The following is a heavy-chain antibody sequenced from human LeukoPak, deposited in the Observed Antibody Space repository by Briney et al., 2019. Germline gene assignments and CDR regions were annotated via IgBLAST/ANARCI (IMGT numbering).Heavy chain of an antibody. D-gene: IGHD5-12*01. CDR1: GFTFSSYG. J-gene: IGHJ6*02. V-gene: IGHV3-30*18. CDR2: ISYDGSNK. CDR3: AKDGLDIVATIGPLGMDV. Sequence: GGSLRLSCAASGFTFSSYGMHWVRQAPGKGLEWVAVISYDGSNKYYADSVKGRFTISRDNSKNTLYLQMNSLRAEDTAVYYCAKDGLDIVATIGPLGMDVWGQGTTVTVSS.